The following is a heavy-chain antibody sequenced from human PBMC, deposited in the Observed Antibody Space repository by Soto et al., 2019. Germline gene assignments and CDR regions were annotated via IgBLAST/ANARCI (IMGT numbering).Heavy chain of an antibody. Sequence: ASVKVSCKASGYTFTSYGISWVRQAPGQGLEWMGWISAYNGNTNYAQKLQGRVTMTRDTSTSTVYMELSSLRSEDTAVYYCARVLYPNYDFWSGYSYGMDVWGQGTTVTVSS. CDR1: GYTFTSYG. V-gene: IGHV1-18*01. CDR2: ISAYNGNT. CDR3: ARVLYPNYDFWSGYSYGMDV. D-gene: IGHD3-3*01. J-gene: IGHJ6*02.